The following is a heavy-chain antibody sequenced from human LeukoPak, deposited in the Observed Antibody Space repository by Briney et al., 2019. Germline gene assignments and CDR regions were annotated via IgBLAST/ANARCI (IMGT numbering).Heavy chain of an antibody. V-gene: IGHV1-8*01. D-gene: IGHD3-9*01. CDR2: MNPNIGNT. CDR3: ARGDLRYFDWFLVPEYYFDY. J-gene: IGHJ4*02. Sequence: ASVKVSCKASGYTFTSYDINWVRQATGEGLEWMGWMNPNIGNTGYAQKFQGRVTMTRNTSISTAYMELSSLRSEDTAVYYCARGDLRYFDWFLVPEYYFDYWGQGTLVTVSS. CDR1: GYTFTSYD.